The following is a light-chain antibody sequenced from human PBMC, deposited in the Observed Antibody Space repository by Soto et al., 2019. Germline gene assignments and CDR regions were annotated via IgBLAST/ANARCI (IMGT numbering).Light chain of an antibody. CDR2: DAS. J-gene: IGKJ3*01. Sequence: EIVLTQSPATLSLSPGERATLSCRASQSVSSYLAWYQQKPGQAPRLLIYDASNRATGIPARFSGSGSGTDFTLTISSLEPEDFAVYYCQQRSNWPPLTFGPGNKVDIK. CDR1: QSVSSY. CDR3: QQRSNWPPLT. V-gene: IGKV3-11*01.